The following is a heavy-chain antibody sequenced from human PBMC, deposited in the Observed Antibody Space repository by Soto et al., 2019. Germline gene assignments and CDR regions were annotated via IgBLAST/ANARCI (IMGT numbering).Heavy chain of an antibody. CDR1: GYTFTGYY. J-gene: IGHJ4*02. V-gene: IGHV1-2*04. CDR3: ARDGDCSSTSCYDY. CDR2: INPNSGGT. D-gene: IGHD2-2*03. Sequence: ASVKVCCKASGYTFTGYYMQWVRQVPGQGLEWMGWINPNSGGTNYAQKFQGWVTMTRDTSISTAYMELSRLRSDDTAVYYCARDGDCSSTSCYDYWGQGTLVTVSS.